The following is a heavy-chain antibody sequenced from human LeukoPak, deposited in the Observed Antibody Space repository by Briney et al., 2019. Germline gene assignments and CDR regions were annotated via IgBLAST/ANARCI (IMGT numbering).Heavy chain of an antibody. CDR3: AKTTGYSDYSPFHH. CDR1: GFTFSIYV. CDR2: VSGSGGTT. Sequence: GGSLRLSCAASGFTFSIYVMTWVRQAPGKGLEWVSTVSGSGGTTYHADSVKGRSTVSRDNSRNTLYLQMNSLRVEDTAVYFCAKTTGYSDYSPFHHWGQGTLVTVSS. V-gene: IGHV3-23*01. D-gene: IGHD4-11*01. J-gene: IGHJ1*01.